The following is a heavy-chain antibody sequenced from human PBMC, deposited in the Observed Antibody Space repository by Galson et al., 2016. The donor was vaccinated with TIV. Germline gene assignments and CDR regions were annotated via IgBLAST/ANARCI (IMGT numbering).Heavy chain of an antibody. CDR1: GFRFGDNA. Sequence: SLRLSCAVSGFRFGDNAISWFRQTPEKGLEWVGFIRSKPYGGTAEYAASVRGRFTISRDDSRSTAYLQMDSLKSGDTAVYYCARGRGEIWGQGTTVTVSS. D-gene: IGHD3-10*01. J-gene: IGHJ6*02. CDR3: ARGRGEI. CDR2: IRSKPYGGTA. V-gene: IGHV3-49*03.